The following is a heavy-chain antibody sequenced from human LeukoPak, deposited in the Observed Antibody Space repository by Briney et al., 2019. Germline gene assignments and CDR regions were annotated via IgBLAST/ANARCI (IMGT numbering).Heavy chain of an antibody. V-gene: IGHV3-21*01. D-gene: IGHD1-26*01. J-gene: IGHJ4*02. CDR1: GFTFSSHS. CDR3: ARGALKSGSDY. Sequence: GGSLRLSCAASGFTFSSHSMNWVRQAPGKGLEWVSSISSSSSYIYYADSVKGRFTISRDNAKNSLYLQMNSLRAEDTAVYYCARGALKSGSDYWGQGTLVTVSS. CDR2: ISSSSSYI.